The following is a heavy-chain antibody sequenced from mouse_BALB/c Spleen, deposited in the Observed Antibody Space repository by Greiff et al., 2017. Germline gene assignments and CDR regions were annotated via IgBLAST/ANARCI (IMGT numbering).Heavy chain of an antibody. CDR3: APYGYDVGYAMDY. Sequence: QVQLQQSGPSLVQPSQSLSITCTVSGFSLTSYGVHWVRQSPGKGLEWLGVIWRGGSTDYNAAFMSRLSITKDNSKSQVFFKMNSLQADDTAIYYCAPYGYDVGYAMDYWGQGTSVTVSS. CDR1: GFSLTSYG. CDR2: IWRGGST. V-gene: IGHV2-5-1*01. J-gene: IGHJ4*01. D-gene: IGHD2-2*01.